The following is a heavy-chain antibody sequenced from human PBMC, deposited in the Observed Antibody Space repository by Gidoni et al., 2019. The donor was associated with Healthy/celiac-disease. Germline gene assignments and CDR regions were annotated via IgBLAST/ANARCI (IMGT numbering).Heavy chain of an antibody. Sequence: QVQLVQSGAEVKKPGASVKVSCKASGYTFTSYGISWVRQAPEQGLEWMGWISAYNGNTNYAQKLQGRVTMTTDTSTSTAYMELRSLRSDDTAVYYCARASYQLLPYNWFDPWGQGTLVTVSS. V-gene: IGHV1-18*04. D-gene: IGHD2-2*01. CDR1: GYTFTSYG. CDR2: ISAYNGNT. J-gene: IGHJ5*02. CDR3: ARASYQLLPYNWFDP.